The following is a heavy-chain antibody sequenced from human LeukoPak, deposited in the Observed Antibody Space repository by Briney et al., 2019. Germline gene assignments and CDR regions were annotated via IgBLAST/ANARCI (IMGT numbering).Heavy chain of an antibody. V-gene: IGHV3-11*01. J-gene: IGHJ5*02. Sequence: GGSLRLSCAASGFTFSDYYMSWIRQAPGKGLEWVSYISSSGSTICYADSVKGRFTISRDNAKNSLYLQMNSLRAEDTAVYYYAGYGDYPRWFDPWGQGTLVTVSS. CDR3: AGYGDYPRWFDP. CDR1: GFTFSDYY. D-gene: IGHD4-17*01. CDR2: ISSSGSTI.